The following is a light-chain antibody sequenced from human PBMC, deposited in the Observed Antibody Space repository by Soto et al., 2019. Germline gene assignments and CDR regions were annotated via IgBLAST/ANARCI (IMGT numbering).Light chain of an antibody. J-gene: IGLJ2*01. CDR1: SSDVGGYNY. CDR3: SSYTSRSTVL. V-gene: IGLV2-14*01. CDR2: DVN. Sequence: QSALTQPASVSGSPGQSITISCTGTSSDVGGYNYVSWYQQHPGKAPKLMIYDVNNRPSGVSNRFSGSKSGNTSSLTISELQAEDEADYSCSSYTSRSTVLFGGGTKLTVL.